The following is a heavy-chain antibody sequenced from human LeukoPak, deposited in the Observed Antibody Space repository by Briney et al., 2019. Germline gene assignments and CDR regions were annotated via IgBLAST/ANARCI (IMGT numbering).Heavy chain of an antibody. CDR3: ARDEDGDYPVDY. J-gene: IGHJ4*02. CDR1: GGSISSYY. V-gene: IGHV4-59*01. D-gene: IGHD4-17*01. CDR2: IYYSGST. Sequence: PSETLSLTCTVSGGSISSYYWSWIRQPPGKGLEWIGYIYYSGSTNYNPSLKSRVTISVDTSKNQFSLKLSSVTAADTAVYYCARDEDGDYPVDYWGQGTLVTVSS.